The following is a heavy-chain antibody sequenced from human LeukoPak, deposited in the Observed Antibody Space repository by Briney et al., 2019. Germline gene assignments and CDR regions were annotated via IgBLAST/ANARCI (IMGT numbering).Heavy chain of an antibody. V-gene: IGHV3-33*08. CDR1: GFTFGSFG. CDR3: ARQKDPGSLDY. J-gene: IGHJ4*02. Sequence: GGSLRLSCAASGFTFGSFGMHWVRQAPGKGLEWVALIWYDGSNKNYADSVKGRFTISRDNSKNTLYLQMNSLQAEDTGFYFCARQKDPGSLDYWGQGSLVTVSS. D-gene: IGHD2-15*01. CDR2: IWYDGSNK.